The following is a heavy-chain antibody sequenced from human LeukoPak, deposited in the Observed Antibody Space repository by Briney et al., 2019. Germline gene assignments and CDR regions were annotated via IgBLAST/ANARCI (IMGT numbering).Heavy chain of an antibody. CDR2: IYYSGST. CDR1: GGSISSSSYY. D-gene: IGHD2-15*01. J-gene: IGHJ2*01. V-gene: IGHV4-39*01. Sequence: SETLSLTCTVSGGSISSSSYYWGWIRQPPGKGLEWIGSIYYSGSTYYNPSLKSRVTISVDTSKNQFSLKLSSVTAADTAVYYCARHRRLGYCSGGSCYWYFDLWGRGTLVTVSS. CDR3: ARHRRLGYCSGGSCYWYFDL.